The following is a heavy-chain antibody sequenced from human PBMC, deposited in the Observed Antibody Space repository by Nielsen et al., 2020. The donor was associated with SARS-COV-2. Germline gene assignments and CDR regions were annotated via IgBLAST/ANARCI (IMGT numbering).Heavy chain of an antibody. CDR3: AKHKGED. J-gene: IGHJ4*02. V-gene: IGHV3-23*01. CDR1: GFSFSNYV. D-gene: IGHD3-10*01. CDR2: ISESGGAT. Sequence: GESLKIPCVASGFSFSNYVMNWVRQAPGKGLEWVSAISESGGATYYTDSVKGRITISRDNSRNTLYLEMNSLRADDTAVYYCAKHKGEDWGQGTLVTVSS.